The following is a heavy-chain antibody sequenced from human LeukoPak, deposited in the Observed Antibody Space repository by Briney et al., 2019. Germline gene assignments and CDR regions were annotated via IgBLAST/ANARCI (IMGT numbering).Heavy chain of an antibody. D-gene: IGHD6-19*01. J-gene: IGHJ4*02. Sequence: VASVKVSCKASGYTYTGYYMHWVRQAPGQGLEWMGWINPNSGGTNYAQKFQGWVTMTRDTSISTAYMELSRLRSDDTAVYYCARVVGSSGWSDFDYWGQGTLVTVSS. V-gene: IGHV1-2*04. CDR1: GYTYTGYY. CDR3: ARVVGSSGWSDFDY. CDR2: INPNSGGT.